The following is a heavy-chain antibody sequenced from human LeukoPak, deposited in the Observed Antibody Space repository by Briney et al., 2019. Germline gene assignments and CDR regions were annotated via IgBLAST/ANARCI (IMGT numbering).Heavy chain of an antibody. CDR2: IGGSGGYHT. Sequence: GGSLRLSCAASGFTFSNYGMNWVRQTPGKGLEWVSGIGGSGGYHTYYADSVRGRSTISRDNSRNTLYVQMNSLRAEDTAIYYCAKDFVVVPGLVNYFDSWGQGTLVTVSS. CDR1: GFTFSNYG. CDR3: AKDFVVVPGLVNYFDS. D-gene: IGHD2-15*01. V-gene: IGHV3-23*01. J-gene: IGHJ4*02.